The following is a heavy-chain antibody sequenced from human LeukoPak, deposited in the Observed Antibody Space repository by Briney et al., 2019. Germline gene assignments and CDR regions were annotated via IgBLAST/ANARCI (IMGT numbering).Heavy chain of an antibody. CDR1: GGSISSSDW. CDR2: ISRSGST. D-gene: IGHD3-3*02. Sequence: PSGTLSLTCAVSGGSISSSDWWSWVRQPPGRGLEWIGKISRSGSTNYNPSLKSRVTMSVDKSQNQFSLKLTSVTAADTAVYYCARDHILGTFPLDSWGQGTLVTVSS. J-gene: IGHJ4*02. CDR3: ARDHILGTFPLDS. V-gene: IGHV4-4*02.